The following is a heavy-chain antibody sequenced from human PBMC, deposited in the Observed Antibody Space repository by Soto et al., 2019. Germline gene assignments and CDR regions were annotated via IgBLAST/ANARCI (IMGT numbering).Heavy chain of an antibody. CDR2: IYYSGST. CDR3: ARANSVSLYYYYGMDV. Sequence: SETLSLTCTVSGGSISSGGYYWSWIRQHPGKGLEWIGYIYYSGSTYYNPSLKSRVTISVDTSKNQFSLKLSSVTAADTAVYYCARANSVSLYYYYGMDVWGQGTTVTVSS. D-gene: IGHD2-8*01. J-gene: IGHJ6*02. V-gene: IGHV4-31*03. CDR1: GGSISSGGYY.